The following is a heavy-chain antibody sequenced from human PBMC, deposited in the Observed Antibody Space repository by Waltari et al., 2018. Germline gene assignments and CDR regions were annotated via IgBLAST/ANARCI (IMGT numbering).Heavy chain of an antibody. CDR3: AKQHSAYDYFFDY. CDR1: GFTVSSNP. V-gene: IGHV3-53*02. CDR2: IYGAYIT. J-gene: IGHJ4*02. Sequence: EVQLVETGGGLIQPGGSLRLSCAASGFTVSSNPRTWVRQAPGKGCGAVSLIYGAYITSYADSVKGRFTVSRDNSKNTLFLQMNSLRVDDTAVYFCAKQHSAYDYFFDYWGQGTLVTVSS. D-gene: IGHD5-12*01.